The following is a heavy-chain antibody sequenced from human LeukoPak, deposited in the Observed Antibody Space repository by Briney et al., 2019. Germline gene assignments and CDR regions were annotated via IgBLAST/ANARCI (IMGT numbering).Heavy chain of an antibody. Sequence: SETLSLTCAVYGGSFSGYYWSWIRQPPGKGLEWIGEINHSGGTNYNPSLKSRVPISVDTSKNQFSLKLSSVTAADTAVYYCARAGGSGWYRYWGQGTLVTVSS. CDR2: INHSGGT. CDR1: GGSFSGYY. V-gene: IGHV4-34*01. J-gene: IGHJ4*02. CDR3: ARAGGSGWYRY. D-gene: IGHD6-19*01.